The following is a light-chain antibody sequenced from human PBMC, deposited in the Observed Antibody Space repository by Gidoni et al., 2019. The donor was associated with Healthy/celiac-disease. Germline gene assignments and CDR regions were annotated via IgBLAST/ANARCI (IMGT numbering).Light chain of an antibody. CDR2: STS. CDR3: LLYYGGAQGFWV. J-gene: IGLJ3*02. CDR1: TGAVTSGYY. V-gene: IGLV7-43*01. Sequence: QTVVTQEPSLTVSPGGTVTLTCASSTGAVTSGYYPNWFQQKPGQAPRALIYSTSNKHPWTPARFSGSLLGGKAALTLSGVQPEDEAEYYCLLYYGGAQGFWVFGGGTKLTVL.